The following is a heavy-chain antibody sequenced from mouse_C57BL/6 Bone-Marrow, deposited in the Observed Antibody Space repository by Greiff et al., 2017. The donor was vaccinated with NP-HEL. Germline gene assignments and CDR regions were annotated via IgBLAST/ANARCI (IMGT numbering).Heavy chain of an antibody. J-gene: IGHJ3*01. CDR3: ASIYYDYGAY. Sequence: VKLVESGPGLVQPSQSLSITCTVSGFSLTSYGVHWVRQSPGKGLEWLGVIWSGGRTDYNAAFISRLSISKDNSKSQVFFKMNSLQADDTAIYYCASIYYDYGAYWGQGTLVTVSA. CDR1: GFSLTSYG. V-gene: IGHV2-2*01. CDR2: IWSGGRT. D-gene: IGHD2-4*01.